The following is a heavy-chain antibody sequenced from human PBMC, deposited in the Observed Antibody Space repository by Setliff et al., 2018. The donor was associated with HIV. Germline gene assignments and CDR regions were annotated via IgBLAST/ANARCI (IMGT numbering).Heavy chain of an antibody. CDR2: IITIFGTA. CDR3: ASDLGYCTSTSCYGVFDY. D-gene: IGHD2-2*01. J-gene: IGHJ4*02. V-gene: IGHV1-69*13. Sequence: SVKVSCKASGGTFSTYAVSWVRQAPGQGLEWMGGIITIFGTANYAQKFQGRVTITADESTSTAYMELSSLRSEDTAVYYCASDLGYCTSTSCYGVFDYWGQGTLVTVSS. CDR1: GGTFSTYA.